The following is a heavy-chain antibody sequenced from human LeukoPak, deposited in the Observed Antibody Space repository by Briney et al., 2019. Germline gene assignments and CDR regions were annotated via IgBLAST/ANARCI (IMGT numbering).Heavy chain of an antibody. Sequence: GGSLRLSCAASGFTFSSYAMHWVRQAPGKGLECVAVISYDGSNKYYADSVKGRFTISRDNSKNTLYLQMNSLRAEDTAVYYCAREDYYYGSGSYREMLNYYGMDVWGQGTTVTVSS. J-gene: IGHJ6*02. D-gene: IGHD3-10*01. CDR2: ISYDGSNK. CDR1: GFTFSSYA. V-gene: IGHV3-30-3*01. CDR3: AREDYYYGSGSYREMLNYYGMDV.